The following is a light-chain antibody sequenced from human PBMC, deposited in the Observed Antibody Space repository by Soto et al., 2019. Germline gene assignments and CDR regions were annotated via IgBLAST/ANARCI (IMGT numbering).Light chain of an antibody. CDR1: QGISSY. CDR2: AAS. Sequence: IPLTQSTSSLSASVGDRVTITFRASQGISSYLAWYQQKPGKAPNLLIYAASTLESGVPSRFSGSASGTEFTLTISSLQPDDFATYYCQQYNSYWTFGQGTKVDVK. V-gene: IGKV1-9*01. J-gene: IGKJ1*01. CDR3: QQYNSYWT.